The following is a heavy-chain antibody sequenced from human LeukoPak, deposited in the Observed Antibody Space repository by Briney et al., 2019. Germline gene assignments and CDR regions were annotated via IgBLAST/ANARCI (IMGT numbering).Heavy chain of an antibody. V-gene: IGHV1-69*02. CDR2: IIPILGIA. CDR3: AKAVGDGAFDI. Sequence: ASVKVSCKASGGTFSSYTISWVRQAPGQGLEWMGRIIPILGIANYAQKFQGRVTITADKSTSTAYMKLSSLRSEDTAVYYCAKAVGDGAFDIWGQGTMVTVSS. CDR1: GGTFSSYT. D-gene: IGHD5-24*01. J-gene: IGHJ3*02.